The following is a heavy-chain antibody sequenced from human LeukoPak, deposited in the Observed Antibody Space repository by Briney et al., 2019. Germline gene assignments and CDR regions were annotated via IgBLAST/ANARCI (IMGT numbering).Heavy chain of an antibody. D-gene: IGHD6-13*01. Sequence: PGGSLGLSCAASGFTFSSYAMSWVRQAPGKGLEWVSAISGSGGSTYYADSVKGRFTISRDNSKNTLYLQLNSLRAEDTAVYYCAKEPYSRPYYFDYWGQGTLVTVSS. CDR3: AKEPYSRPYYFDY. V-gene: IGHV3-23*01. CDR2: ISGSGGST. CDR1: GFTFSSYA. J-gene: IGHJ4*02.